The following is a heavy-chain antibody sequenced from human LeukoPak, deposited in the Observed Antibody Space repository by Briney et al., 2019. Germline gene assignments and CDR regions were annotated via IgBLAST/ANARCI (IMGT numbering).Heavy chain of an antibody. Sequence: SETLSLTCTVSGYSITNYYWGWIRQPPGKGLEWLGNIYHSGSTHYNPSLKSRDTISIDTSKNQFSLKLTSVTAADTAVYFCARDAYSNFWSGYATPFDYWGQGALVIVSS. CDR1: GYSITNYY. CDR2: IYHSGST. V-gene: IGHV4-38-2*02. D-gene: IGHD3-3*01. CDR3: ARDAYSNFWSGYATPFDY. J-gene: IGHJ4*02.